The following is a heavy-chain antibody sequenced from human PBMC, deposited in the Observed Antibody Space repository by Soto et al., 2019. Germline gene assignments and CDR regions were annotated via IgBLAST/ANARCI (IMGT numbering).Heavy chain of an antibody. Sequence: QVLLVESGGGVVQPGRSLRLSCAVSGFTFSSFGMHWFRQAPGKGREWVAVISDDGSSKHYADSVKGRFTISRDNSNNTLYLQMASLGPEDTAGYYWAKDRWGDFGDLNLPGYWGQGTRVTASS. J-gene: IGHJ4*02. CDR2: ISDDGSSK. CDR3: AKDRWGDFGDLNLPGY. V-gene: IGHV3-30*18. D-gene: IGHD4-17*01. CDR1: GFTFSSFG.